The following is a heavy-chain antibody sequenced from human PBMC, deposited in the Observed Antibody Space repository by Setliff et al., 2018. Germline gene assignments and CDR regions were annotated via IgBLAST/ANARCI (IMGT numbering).Heavy chain of an antibody. D-gene: IGHD3-9*01. CDR1: GGSITSGSYY. CDR3: ARERYFDWFFED. J-gene: IGHJ4*01. V-gene: IGHV4-61*02. CDR2: LHTSGTT. Sequence: PSETLSLTCAVSGGSITSGSYYWSWIRQPAGEGLEWIGRLHTSGTTVYNPSLKGRVTISVDTSKNQLSLILTSVTAADTAVYYCARERYFDWFFEDWGHGTLVTVSS.